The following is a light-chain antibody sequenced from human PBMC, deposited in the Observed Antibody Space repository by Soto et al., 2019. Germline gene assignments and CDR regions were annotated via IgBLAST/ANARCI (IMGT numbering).Light chain of an antibody. CDR2: GAS. V-gene: IGKV3-20*01. J-gene: IGKJ5*01. CDR1: QSVSSSQ. CDR3: QQYGSSPIP. Sequence: LAQSPSTLSVCTGERSTLSGRASQSVSSSQLAWYQQKPGQAPRLLMYGASSRATGIPDRLSGSGSGTDFTLTISRLEPEDFAVYYCQQYGSSPIPFGQGTRLEIK.